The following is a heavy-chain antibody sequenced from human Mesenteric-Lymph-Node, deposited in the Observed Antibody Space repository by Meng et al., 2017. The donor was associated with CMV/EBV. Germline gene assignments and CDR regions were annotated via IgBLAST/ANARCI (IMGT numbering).Heavy chain of an antibody. V-gene: IGHV1-2*02. CDR3: ARDGDPQQQLGTTHFDY. J-gene: IGHJ4*02. CDR2: INPNSGGT. Sequence: ASVKVSCKASGYTFTGYYMHWVRQAPGQGLEWMGWINPNSGGTNYAQKFQGRVTMTRDTSISTAYMELSRLRSDDTAVYYCARDGDPQQQLGTTHFDYWGQGTLVTVSS. CDR1: GYTFTGYY. D-gene: IGHD6-13*01.